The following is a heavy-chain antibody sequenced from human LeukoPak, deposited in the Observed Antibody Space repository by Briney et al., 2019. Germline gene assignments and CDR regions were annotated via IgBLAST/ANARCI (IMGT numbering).Heavy chain of an antibody. D-gene: IGHD1-26*01. V-gene: IGHV3-23*01. Sequence: GGSLRLSCAASGFTFSSYAMSWVRQAPGKGLEWVSAISGSGGSTYYANSVKGRFTISRDNSKNILYLQMNSLRAEDTAVYYCAKVGGSYPRTSNFDYWGQGTLVTVSS. J-gene: IGHJ4*02. CDR1: GFTFSSYA. CDR2: ISGSGGST. CDR3: AKVGGSYPRTSNFDY.